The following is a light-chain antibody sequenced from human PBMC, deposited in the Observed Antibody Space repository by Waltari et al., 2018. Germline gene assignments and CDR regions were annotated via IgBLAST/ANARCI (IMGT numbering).Light chain of an antibody. J-gene: IGKJ1*01. CDR3: QQRSNWPPR. CDR2: DAS. V-gene: IGKV3-11*01. CDR1: QSVTSY. Sequence: EIVLTQSPATLSLSPGERATLSCRASQSVTSYLAWYQQKPGQAPRLLFYDASNRATGIPARFSGSGSGTDFTLTISSLEPEDFAVYYCQQRSNWPPRFGQGTKVEIK.